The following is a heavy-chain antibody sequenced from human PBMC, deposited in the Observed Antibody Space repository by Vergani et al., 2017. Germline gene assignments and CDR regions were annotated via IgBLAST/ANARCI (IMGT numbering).Heavy chain of an antibody. V-gene: IGHV4-61*02. CDR1: GGSISSGSYY. Sequence: QVQLQESGPGLVKPSQTLSLTCTVSGGSISSGSYYWSWLRQPAGKGLEWIGRIYTSGSTNYNPSLKSRVTMSVDTSKNQFSLKLSSVTAADTAVYYCSRRAVGSGSTRGDTDVWGQGASVTVSS. CDR3: SRRAVGSGSTRGDTDV. D-gene: IGHD3-10*01. CDR2: IYTSGST. J-gene: IGHJ6*02.